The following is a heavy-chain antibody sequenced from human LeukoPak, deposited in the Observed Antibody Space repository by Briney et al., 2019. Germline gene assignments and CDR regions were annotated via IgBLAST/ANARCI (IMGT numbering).Heavy chain of an antibody. CDR1: GGSIISTNW. J-gene: IGHJ4*02. Sequence: SETLSLTCAISGGSIISTNWWNWVRQPPGKGLEWIGEIYHSGTTTYNASLKSRVSISVDKSKNQFSLTLSSATAADTAVYYCASSSNTRPGYWGQGILVTVSS. CDR2: IYHSGTT. V-gene: IGHV4-4*02. D-gene: IGHD2-2*01. CDR3: ASSSNTRPGY.